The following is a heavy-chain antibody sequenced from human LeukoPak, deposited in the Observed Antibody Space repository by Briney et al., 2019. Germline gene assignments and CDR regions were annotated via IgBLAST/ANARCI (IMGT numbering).Heavy chain of an antibody. CDR1: GFTFSSYG. CDR2: IWYDGSNK. Sequence: PGRSLRLSCAASGFTFSSYGMHWVRQTPGTGLEWVAVIWYDGSNKYYADSVKGRFTISRDNSKITLYLQMKSLRAEDTAVYYCARDPGGSYFPYYFDYWGQGSLVTV. CDR3: ARDPGGSYFPYYFDY. D-gene: IGHD1-26*01. V-gene: IGHV3-33*01. J-gene: IGHJ4*02.